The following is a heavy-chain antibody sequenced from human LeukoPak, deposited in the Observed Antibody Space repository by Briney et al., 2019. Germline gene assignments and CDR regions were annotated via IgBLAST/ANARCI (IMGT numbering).Heavy chain of an antibody. D-gene: IGHD5-18*01. CDR1: GFTFGSYW. CDR3: VRDRNYSPDY. Sequence: GASLRLSCAASGFTFGSYWMHWVRHPPGKGLVWVSRINSDGTSTSYAHSVKGRFTISRDNAKNTLFLQLNSLTAEDTAVYYCVRDRNYSPDYWGQGTLVTVSS. J-gene: IGHJ4*02. CDR2: INSDGTST. V-gene: IGHV3-74*01.